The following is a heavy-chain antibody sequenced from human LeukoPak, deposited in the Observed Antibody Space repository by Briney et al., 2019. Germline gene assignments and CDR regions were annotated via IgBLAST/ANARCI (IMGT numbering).Heavy chain of an antibody. CDR2: IYPGDSDT. Sequence: GESLKISCKGSGYSFTSYWIGWVRQMPGKGLEWMRIIYPGDSDTRYSPSFQGQVTISADKSISTAYLQWSSLKASDTAMYYCARPPYYYDSSGYSTYYFDYWGQGTLVTVSS. V-gene: IGHV5-51*01. J-gene: IGHJ4*02. D-gene: IGHD3-22*01. CDR3: ARPPYYYDSSGYSTYYFDY. CDR1: GYSFTSYW.